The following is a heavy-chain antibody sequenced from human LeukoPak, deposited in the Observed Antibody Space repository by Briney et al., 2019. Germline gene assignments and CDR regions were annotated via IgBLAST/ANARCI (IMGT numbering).Heavy chain of an antibody. V-gene: IGHV4-34*01. J-gene: IGHJ4*01. Sequence: PSETLSLTCAVYGGSFSGYYWSWIRQPPGKGLEWIGEINHSGSTNYNPSLKSRVTISVDTSKNQFSLKLSSVTAEDTAVYYCARHMLRYFAWLSPFDYWGQEPWSPSPQ. CDR2: INHSGST. D-gene: IGHD3-9*01. CDR1: GGSFSGYY. CDR3: ARHMLRYFAWLSPFDY.